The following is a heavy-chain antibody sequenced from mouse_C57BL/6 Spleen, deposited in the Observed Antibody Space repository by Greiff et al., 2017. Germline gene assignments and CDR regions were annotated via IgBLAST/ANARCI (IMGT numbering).Heavy chain of an antibody. V-gene: IGHV1-50*01. Sequence: VQLQQPGAELVKPGASVKLSCKASGYTFTSYWMQWVKQRPGQGLEWIGEIDPSDSYTNYNQKFKGKATLTVDTSSSTAYMQLSSLTSEDSAVYYCYYVTGYAMDYWGQGTSVTVSS. CDR1: GYTFTSYW. J-gene: IGHJ4*01. CDR3: YYVTGYAMDY. CDR2: IDPSDSYT. D-gene: IGHD1-1*01.